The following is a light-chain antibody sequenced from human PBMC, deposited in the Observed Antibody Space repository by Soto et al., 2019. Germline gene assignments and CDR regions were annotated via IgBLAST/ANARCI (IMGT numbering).Light chain of an antibody. CDR3: QQYFSSVT. CDR2: GAS. V-gene: IGKV3-20*01. CDR1: QSVDSSF. J-gene: IGKJ1*01. Sequence: EIVLTQSPGSLSLSPGERGTLSCRASQSVDSSFFAWYQQKPDQAPRLLIYGASNRATGIPDRFSGSGSGTDSILTISRLEPEDFAEYYCQQYFSSVTFGQGTKGEIK.